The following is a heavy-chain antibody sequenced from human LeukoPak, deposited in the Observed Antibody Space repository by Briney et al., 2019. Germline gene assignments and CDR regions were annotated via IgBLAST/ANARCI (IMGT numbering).Heavy chain of an antibody. Sequence: PTGASLRLSCAASGFIFRSYWMNWVRQAPGKGLEWVANIKEDGSEKYYVDSVKGRFTISRDNAKTSLYLQMNSLRGEDTAVYYCVRNWGYFDYWGQGTLVTVSS. CDR2: IKEDGSEK. D-gene: IGHD7-27*01. J-gene: IGHJ4*02. V-gene: IGHV3-7*05. CDR1: GFIFRSYW. CDR3: VRNWGYFDY.